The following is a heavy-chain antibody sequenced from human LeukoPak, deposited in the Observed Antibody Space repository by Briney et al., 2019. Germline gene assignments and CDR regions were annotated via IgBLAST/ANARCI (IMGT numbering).Heavy chain of an antibody. CDR3: ARGRVGVDYYFDY. J-gene: IGHJ4*02. CDR1: GFTVSSNY. D-gene: IGHD2-15*01. CDR2: IYSCGST. Sequence: GGSLRLSCAASGFTVSSNYMSWVRQAPGTGLEWVSVIYSCGSTYYADSVKGRFTISRDNSKNTLYLQMNSLRAEDTAVYYCARGRVGVDYYFDYWGQGTLVTVSS. V-gene: IGHV3-53*01.